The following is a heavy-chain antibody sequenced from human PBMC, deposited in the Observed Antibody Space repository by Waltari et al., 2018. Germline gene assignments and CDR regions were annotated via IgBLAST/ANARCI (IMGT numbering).Heavy chain of an antibody. J-gene: IGHJ2*01. V-gene: IGHV1-3*01. CDR3: AGSSGRTDWYFDL. CDR2: INAGNGNT. CDR1: GYTFTSYA. D-gene: IGHD6-19*01. Sequence: QVQLVQSGAEVKKPGASVKVSCKASGYTFTSYAMHWVRQAPGQRLEWMGWINAGNGNTKYSQKCQGRVTITADESTSTAYMELSSLRSEDTAVYYCAGSSGRTDWYFDLWGRGTLVTVSS.